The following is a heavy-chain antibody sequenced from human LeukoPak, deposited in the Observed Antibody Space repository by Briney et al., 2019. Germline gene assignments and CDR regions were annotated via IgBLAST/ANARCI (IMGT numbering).Heavy chain of an antibody. Sequence: ASVTVSCKASVYTFTVYYMHWVRQAPGQGLEWMGWINPDSGGTINGQKFQGRVTMTRDTSISTAYMELSRLTSDDTAVYYCARGQFSSSWSDSWFDPWGQGTLVTVSS. D-gene: IGHD6-13*01. J-gene: IGHJ5*02. CDR2: INPDSGGT. CDR1: VYTFTVYY. V-gene: IGHV1-2*02. CDR3: ARGQFSSSWSDSWFDP.